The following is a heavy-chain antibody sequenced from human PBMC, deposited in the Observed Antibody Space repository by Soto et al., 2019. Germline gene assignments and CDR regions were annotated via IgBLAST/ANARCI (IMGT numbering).Heavy chain of an antibody. D-gene: IGHD1-26*01. Sequence: ASVKVSCKASGYTITAHLLHWVRQAPGQGLEWMGWISAYNGNTNYAQKLQGRVTMTTDTSTSTAYMELRSLRTDDTAVYYCAAQGSYFWFDPWGQGTLVTVSS. CDR1: GYTITAHL. J-gene: IGHJ5*02. CDR3: AAQGSYFWFDP. CDR2: ISAYNGNT. V-gene: IGHV1-18*04.